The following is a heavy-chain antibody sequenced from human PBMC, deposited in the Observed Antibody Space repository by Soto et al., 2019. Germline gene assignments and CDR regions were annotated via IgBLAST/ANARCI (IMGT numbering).Heavy chain of an antibody. CDR1: GVTFSNYA. D-gene: IGHD1-26*01. J-gene: IGHJ4*02. V-gene: IGHV3-23*01. CDR3: AKGGGSYPFDY. CDR2: ISGSGGST. Sequence: PGGALRLSCAASGVTFSNYAMSWVRQAPGKGLEWVSAISGSGGSTYFADSVKGRFTISRDNSRNTLYLQMSSLRAEDTAVYYCAKGGGSYPFDYWGQGTLVTVSS.